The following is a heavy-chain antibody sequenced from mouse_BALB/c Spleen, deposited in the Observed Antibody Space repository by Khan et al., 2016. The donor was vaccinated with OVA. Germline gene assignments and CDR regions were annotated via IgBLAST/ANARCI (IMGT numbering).Heavy chain of an antibody. V-gene: IGHV3-2*02. Sequence: EVQLQESGPGLVKPSQSLSLTCTVTGYSITSGYAWNWIRQFPGNKLEWMGYISYSGVTSYTPSLKSRISITRDTSKNQFFLQLNSVTTEDTAAYYCAGGNYYGYYFDYGGKGTTLTFSS. CDR1: GYSITSGYA. D-gene: IGHD1-1*01. CDR3: AGGNYYGYYFDY. CDR2: ISYSGVT. J-gene: IGHJ2*01.